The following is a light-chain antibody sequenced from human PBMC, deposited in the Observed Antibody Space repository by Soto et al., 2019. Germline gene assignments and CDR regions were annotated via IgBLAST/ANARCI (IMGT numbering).Light chain of an antibody. Sequence: DIVMTQSQASLAVSLGERATINCKSNQSVLFSSNNKNYLAWYQQKPGQPPKLLIYWASTRASGVPDRFSGSGSGTDFTLTISSLQAEDVAVYYCQQYYSTPLTFGGGTKVDIK. CDR2: WAS. CDR1: QSVLFSSNNKNY. J-gene: IGKJ4*01. V-gene: IGKV4-1*01. CDR3: QQYYSTPLT.